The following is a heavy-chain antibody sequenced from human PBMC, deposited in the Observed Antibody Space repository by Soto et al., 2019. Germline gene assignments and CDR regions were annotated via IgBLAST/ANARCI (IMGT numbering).Heavy chain of an antibody. CDR2: IYYSGST. Sequence: SETLSLTCTVSGVSISTYYWSWIRQPPGKGLEWIGYIYYSGSTNYNPSLRSRVTISADTPKDQFSLKLRSVTAADTAVYYCARGPRHDILTGYSYYFDYWGQGTLVTVS. CDR3: ARGPRHDILTGYSYYFDY. V-gene: IGHV4-59*01. J-gene: IGHJ4*02. D-gene: IGHD3-9*01. CDR1: GVSISTYY.